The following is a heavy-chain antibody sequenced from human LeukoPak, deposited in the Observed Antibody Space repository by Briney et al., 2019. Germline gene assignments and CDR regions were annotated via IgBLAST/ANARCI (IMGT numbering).Heavy chain of an antibody. Sequence: GGSLRLSCAASGFTFSSYAMTWVRQAPGKGLEWVSIIGGSGGGTYYADSVKGRFTISRDNSKNTVYLQMNSLRAEDTAVYYCAKLHSSSWYNPTDYWGQGTLVTVSS. CDR2: IGGSGGGT. CDR3: AKLHSSSWYNPTDY. D-gene: IGHD6-13*01. J-gene: IGHJ4*02. V-gene: IGHV3-23*01. CDR1: GFTFSSYA.